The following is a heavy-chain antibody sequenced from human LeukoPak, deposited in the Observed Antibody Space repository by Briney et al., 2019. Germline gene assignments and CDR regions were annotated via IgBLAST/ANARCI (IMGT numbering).Heavy chain of an antibody. J-gene: IGHJ4*02. CDR2: ISSSSSTI. Sequence: GGSLRLSCAASGFTFSSYSMNWVRQAPGKGLEWVSYISSSSSTIYYADSVKGRFTISRDSSRNTLYLQMNSLRAEDTAMYYCAKELGHALPFDCWGQGTLVTVSS. V-gene: IGHV3-48*01. CDR3: AKELGHALPFDC. CDR1: GFTFSSYS. D-gene: IGHD3-16*01.